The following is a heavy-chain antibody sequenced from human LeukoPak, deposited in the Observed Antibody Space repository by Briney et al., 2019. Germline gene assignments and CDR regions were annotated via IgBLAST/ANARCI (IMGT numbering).Heavy chain of an antibody. CDR3: AKDLDPILIHYFDF. CDR2: ISGDGGST. CDR1: GFTFDDYA. J-gene: IGHJ4*02. V-gene: IGHV3-43*02. Sequence: GGSLRLSCAASGFTFDDYAMHWVRQAPGKGLEWVSLISGDGGSTYYADSVKGRFTISRDNSKNSLCLQMNSLRTEDTALYYCAKDLDPILIHYFDFWGQGALVTVSS. D-gene: IGHD2/OR15-2a*01.